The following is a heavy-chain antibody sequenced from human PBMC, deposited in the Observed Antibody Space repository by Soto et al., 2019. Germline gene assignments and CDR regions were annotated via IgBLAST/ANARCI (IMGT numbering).Heavy chain of an antibody. Sequence: QAQIQQSGARLLKPSETLSLTCSVSGGSFTGYFYSWIRQSPGRGLEWIGEINDGGITKYNPSLKSRAFMSADRAKKQFSLTLTSLTAADTGVYYCAPTPRLLVPWGQGTPVIVSS. CDR2: INDGGIT. J-gene: IGHJ1*01. CDR3: APTPRLLVP. V-gene: IGHV4-34*02. CDR1: GGSFTGYF. D-gene: IGHD2-8*02.